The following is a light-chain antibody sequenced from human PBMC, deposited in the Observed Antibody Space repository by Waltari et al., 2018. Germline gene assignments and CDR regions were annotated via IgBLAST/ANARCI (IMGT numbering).Light chain of an antibody. V-gene: IGKV3-15*01. CDR1: QSVSSN. CDR2: GAS. CDR3: QQYNNWPPDT. J-gene: IGKJ2*01. Sequence: EIVITQSPATLSVSPGERATLSCRASQSVSSNLAWYQQKPGQAPRLPIYGASTRATGIPARFSGSGSGTEFTLTISSLQSEDFAVYYCQQYNNWPPDTFGQGTKLEIK.